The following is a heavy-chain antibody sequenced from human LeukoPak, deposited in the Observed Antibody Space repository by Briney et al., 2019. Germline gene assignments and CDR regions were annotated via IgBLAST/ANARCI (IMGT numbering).Heavy chain of an antibody. CDR2: ISYDGSNK. CDR1: GFTFSSYA. V-gene: IGHV3-30*04. CDR3: ARVGRRWLQLSSGWFDP. D-gene: IGHD5-24*01. J-gene: IGHJ5*02. Sequence: GGFLRLSCAASGFTFSSYAMHWVRQAPGKGLEWVAVISYDGSNKYYADSVKGRFTISRDNSKNTLYLQMNSLRAEDTAVYYCARVGRRWLQLSSGWFDPWGQGTLVTVSS.